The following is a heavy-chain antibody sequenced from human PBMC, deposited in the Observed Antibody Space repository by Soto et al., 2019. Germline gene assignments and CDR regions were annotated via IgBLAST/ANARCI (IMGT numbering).Heavy chain of an antibody. CDR1: GFTFSSYG. J-gene: IGHJ6*02. V-gene: IGHV3-33*01. Sequence: QVQLVESGGGVVQPGRSLRLSCAASGFTFSSYGMNWVRQAPGKGLEWVAVIWYDGSNKYYADSVKGRFTISRDNSKNTLYLQMNSLRAEDTAVYYCARGPRPTMIVVTGGMDVWGQGTTVTVSS. CDR2: IWYDGSNK. CDR3: ARGPRPTMIVVTGGMDV. D-gene: IGHD3-22*01.